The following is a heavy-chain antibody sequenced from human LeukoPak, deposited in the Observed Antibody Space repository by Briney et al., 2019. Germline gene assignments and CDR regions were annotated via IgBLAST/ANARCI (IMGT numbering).Heavy chain of an antibody. CDR3: ARGPGYCSSTSCHSRAFDY. CDR2: ISSSSSYI. D-gene: IGHD2-2*02. V-gene: IGHV3-21*01. CDR1: GFTFSSYS. J-gene: IGHJ4*02. Sequence: GGSLRLSCAASGFTFSSYSMNWVRQAPGKGLEWVSSISSSSSYIYYADSVKGRFTISRDNAKNSLYLQMNSLRAEDTAVYYCARGPGYCSSTSCHSRAFDYWGQGTLATVSS.